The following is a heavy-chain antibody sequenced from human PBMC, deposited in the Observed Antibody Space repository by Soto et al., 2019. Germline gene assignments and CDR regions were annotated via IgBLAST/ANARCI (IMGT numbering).Heavy chain of an antibody. CDR1: GFTFSSYA. J-gene: IGHJ6*02. Sequence: GGSLRLSCAASGFTFSSYAMHWVRQAPGKGLEWVAVISYDGSNKYYADSVRGRFTISRDNSKNTLYLQMKSLRAEDTAVYYCARDPPATRHGMDVWGQGTTVTVSS. V-gene: IGHV3-30*14. CDR2: ISYDGSNK. CDR3: ARDPPATRHGMDV.